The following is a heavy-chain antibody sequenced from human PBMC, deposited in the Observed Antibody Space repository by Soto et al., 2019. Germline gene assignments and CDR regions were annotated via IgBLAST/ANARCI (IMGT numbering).Heavy chain of an antibody. J-gene: IGHJ4*02. CDR3: SKSGSGSYFGGYYFVY. V-gene: IGHV3-23*01. D-gene: IGHD3-10*01. CDR1: GFTFSSYA. Sequence: EVQLLESGGGLVQPGGSLRLSCAASGFTFSSYAMNWVRQAPGKGLEWVSAIGATGSTTYYADSVKGRFTISRDNSKNTLYLQVKSLRAEDTSVYCCSKSGSGSYFGGYYFVYGGQGTLVAVSS. CDR2: IGATGSTT.